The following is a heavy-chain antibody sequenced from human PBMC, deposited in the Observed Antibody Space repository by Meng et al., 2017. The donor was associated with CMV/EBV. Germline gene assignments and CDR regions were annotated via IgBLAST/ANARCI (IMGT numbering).Heavy chain of an antibody. D-gene: IGHD1-26*01. CDR2: ISYDGSNK. J-gene: IGHJ2*01. CDR1: GFTFSRSA. Sequence: GGSLRLSCAASGFTFSRSAMHWVRQAPGKGLEWVAVISYDGSNKHYADSVKGRLTISRDNSKNTLYLQMKSLRADDTAVYYCAREFRNGSYLRHWYFDLWGRGTLVTVSS. V-gene: IGHV3-30*04. CDR3: AREFRNGSYLRHWYFDL.